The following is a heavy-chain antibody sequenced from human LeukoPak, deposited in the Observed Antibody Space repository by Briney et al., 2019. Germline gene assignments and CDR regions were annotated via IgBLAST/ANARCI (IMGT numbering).Heavy chain of an antibody. D-gene: IGHD3-22*01. CDR1: GGSISSYY. CDR3: ARDNYYDSSGYYS. J-gene: IGHJ4*02. CDR2: IYYSGST. V-gene: IGHV4-59*01. Sequence: PSETLSLTCTVSGGSISSYYWSWIRQPPGKGLGWIGYIYYSGSTNYNPSLKSRVTISVDTSKNQFSLKLSSVTAADTAVYYCARDNYYDSSGYYSWGQGTLVTVSS.